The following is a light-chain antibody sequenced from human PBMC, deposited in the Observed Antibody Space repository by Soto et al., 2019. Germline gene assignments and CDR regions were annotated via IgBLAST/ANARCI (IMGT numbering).Light chain of an antibody. CDR2: GAT. Sequence: EVVLTQSPGTLSLSPGERATLSCRASQSVSSSQLTWFQQKPGQSPRLLIHGATTRATGIPARFSGSGSGTEFTLTITNLQPEDFATYYCQQYKDYPLTFGGGTKGDIK. V-gene: IGKV3-20*01. CDR1: QSVSSSQ. CDR3: QQYKDYPLT. J-gene: IGKJ4*01.